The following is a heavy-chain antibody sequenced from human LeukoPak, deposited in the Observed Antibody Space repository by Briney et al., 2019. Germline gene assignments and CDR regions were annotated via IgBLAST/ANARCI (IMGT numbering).Heavy chain of an antibody. CDR2: VYPGDSDT. V-gene: IGHV5-51*01. CDR1: GYHFATAW. D-gene: IGHD4-23*01. CDR3: ARHGRWELDY. Sequence: GESLQISCKASGYHFATAWIAWVRQMPGKGLEWMGIVYPGDSDTKYNPSFQGHVTISADKSITTAYLQWASLKASDTAIYYCARHGRWELDYWGQGTLVTVSS. J-gene: IGHJ4*02.